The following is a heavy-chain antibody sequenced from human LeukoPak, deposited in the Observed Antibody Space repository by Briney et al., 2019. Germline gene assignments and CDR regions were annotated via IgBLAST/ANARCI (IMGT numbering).Heavy chain of an antibody. Sequence: ASVKVSCKASGYTFTNYGISWVRQAPGQGLEWMGWISAYNGNANYAQNLQGRVTMTTDTSTTTAYVELRSLRSDDTAVYYCARDMITFGGVIALIDYWGQGTLVTVSS. J-gene: IGHJ4*02. CDR3: ARDMITFGGVIALIDY. V-gene: IGHV1-18*01. CDR2: ISAYNGNA. CDR1: GYTFTNYG. D-gene: IGHD3-16*02.